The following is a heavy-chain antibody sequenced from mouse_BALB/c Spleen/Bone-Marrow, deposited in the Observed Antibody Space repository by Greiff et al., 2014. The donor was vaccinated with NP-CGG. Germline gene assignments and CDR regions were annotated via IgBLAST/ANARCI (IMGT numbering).Heavy chain of an antibody. D-gene: IGHD1-2*01. J-gene: IGHJ4*01. CDR1: GFSLTSYG. V-gene: IGHV2-9*02. CDR2: IWADGST. Sequence: VHLVESGPGLVAPSLSLSITCTVSGFSLTSYGVHWVRQPPGKGLEWLGVIWADGSTNYNSALMSRLSIRKDNSKSQVFLKMNSLQTDDTAMYYCARITTATGAMDYWGQGTSVTVSS. CDR3: ARITTATGAMDY.